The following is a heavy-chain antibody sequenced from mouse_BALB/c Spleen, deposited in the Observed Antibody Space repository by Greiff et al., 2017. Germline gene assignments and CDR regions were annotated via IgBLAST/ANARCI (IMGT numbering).Heavy chain of an antibody. CDR2: INPGSGGT. V-gene: IGHV1-54*01. CDR1: GYAFTNYL. Sequence: VQLVESGAELVRPGTSVKVSCKASGYAFTNYLIEWVKQRPGQGLEWIGVINPGSGGTNYNEKFKGKATLTADKSSSTAYMQLSSLTSDDSAVYFCARTGSSYFDYWGQGTTLTVSS. CDR3: ARTGSSYFDY. D-gene: IGHD1-1*01. J-gene: IGHJ2*01.